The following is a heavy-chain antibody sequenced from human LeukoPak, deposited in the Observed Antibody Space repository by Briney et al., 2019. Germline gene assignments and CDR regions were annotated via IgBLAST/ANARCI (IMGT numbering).Heavy chain of an antibody. CDR1: GLTFSSFG. CDR3: AKFPYPDVFGWFDP. D-gene: IGHD3-3*01. J-gene: IGHJ5*02. CDR2: ISGRAGDT. V-gene: IGHV3-23*01. Sequence: GGSLRLSCAASGLTFSSFGMSWVRQAPGQGLDFVSGISGRAGDTFYADFVKGRFTIARDNSKNILYLQMSSLRVEDTAVYYCAKFPYPDVFGWFDPWGQGTLVTVSS.